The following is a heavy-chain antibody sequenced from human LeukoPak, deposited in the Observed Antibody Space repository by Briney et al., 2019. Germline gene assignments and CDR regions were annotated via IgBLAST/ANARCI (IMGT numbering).Heavy chain of an antibody. D-gene: IGHD6-19*01. J-gene: IGHJ4*02. CDR3: AKAPPHSSGWYVFDY. CDR2: IRYDGSNK. Sequence: PGGSLRLSCAASGFTFSSYAMNWVRQAPGKGLERVAFIRYDGSNKYYADSVKGRFTISRDNSKNTLYLQMNSLRAEDTAVYYCAKAPPHSSGWYVFDYWGQGTLVTVSS. CDR1: GFTFSSYA. V-gene: IGHV3-30*02.